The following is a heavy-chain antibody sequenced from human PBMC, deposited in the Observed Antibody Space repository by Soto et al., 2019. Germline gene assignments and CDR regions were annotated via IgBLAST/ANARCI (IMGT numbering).Heavy chain of an antibody. CDR2: ISTDNGDT. CDR1: GYTFTSYA. D-gene: IGHD3-9*01. V-gene: IGHV1-3*04. Sequence: ASVKVSCKASGYTFTSYAMHWVRQAPGQGLEWLGWISTDNGDTKYAQKIQARVTLTTDTATTTVYMELTSLRPDDTAVYYCTRDAKYHDIFTDYFVNDHWGQGNLVTVSS. CDR3: TRDAKYHDIFTDYFVNDH. J-gene: IGHJ4*02.